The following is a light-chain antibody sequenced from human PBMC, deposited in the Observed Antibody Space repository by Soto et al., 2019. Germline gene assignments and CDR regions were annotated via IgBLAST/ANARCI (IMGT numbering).Light chain of an antibody. J-gene: IGLJ2*01. Sequence: QSALTQPASVSGSPGQSITISCTGTSSDVGRYNLVSWYQQQPGKAPKLMIYEGSTRPSGVSNRFSGSKSGNTASLTISGLQAEDEADYYCCSYAGSSTVVFGGGTKLTVL. V-gene: IGLV2-23*01. CDR1: SSDVGRYNL. CDR3: CSYAGSSTVV. CDR2: EGS.